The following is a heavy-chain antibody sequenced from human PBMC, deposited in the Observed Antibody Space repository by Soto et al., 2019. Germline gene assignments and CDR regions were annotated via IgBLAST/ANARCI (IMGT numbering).Heavy chain of an antibody. J-gene: IGHJ4*02. CDR3: ARGPYCTNGVCYPFDY. V-gene: IGHV4-34*01. Sequence: SETLSLTCAVYGGSFSGYYWSWIRQPPGKGLEWIGEINHSGSTSYNPSLKSRVTISVDTSKNQFSLKLSSVTAADTAVYYCARGPYCTNGVCYPFDYWGQGTLVTVSS. D-gene: IGHD2-8*01. CDR1: GGSFSGYY. CDR2: INHSGST.